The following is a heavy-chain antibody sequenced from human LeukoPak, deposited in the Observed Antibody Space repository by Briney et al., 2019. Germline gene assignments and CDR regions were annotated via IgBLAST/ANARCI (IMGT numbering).Heavy chain of an antibody. CDR1: GGSISSYY. CDR2: IYYSGST. Sequence: PSETLSLTCTVSGGSISSYYWSWIRQPPGKGLEWIGYIYYSGSTNYNPSLKSRVTISVDTSKNQFSLKLSSVTAADTAVYYCARQWIQLWPYFDYWGQGTLVTVSS. CDR3: ARQWIQLWPYFDY. J-gene: IGHJ4*02. D-gene: IGHD5-18*01. V-gene: IGHV4-59*08.